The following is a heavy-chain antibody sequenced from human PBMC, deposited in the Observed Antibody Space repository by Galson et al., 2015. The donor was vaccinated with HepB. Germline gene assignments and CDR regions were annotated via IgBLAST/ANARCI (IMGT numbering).Heavy chain of an antibody. Sequence: SLRLSCAAPGITISTYVMSWVRQAPGKGLEWVSSIVGSGESTFYADSVKGRFTISRDNSRNTLYLQMNRLRADDTAIYYCAKTSYCDGGPCFSGYFDSWGQGTLVAVSS. V-gene: IGHV3-23*01. CDR1: GITISTYV. CDR3: AKTSYCDGGPCFSGYFDS. J-gene: IGHJ4*02. CDR2: IVGSGEST. D-gene: IGHD2-21*01.